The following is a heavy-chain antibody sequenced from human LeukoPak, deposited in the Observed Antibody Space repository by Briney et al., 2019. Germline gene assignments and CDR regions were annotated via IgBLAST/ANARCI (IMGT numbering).Heavy chain of an antibody. CDR3: GRGTHVAARPCWFDP. Sequence: GASVKVSCKASGYTFTSYGISWVRQATGQGLEWMGWMNPNSGNTGYARKFQGRVTITRNTSINTAYMELSSLRSEDTAVYYCGRGTHVAARPCWFDPWGQGTLVTVSS. J-gene: IGHJ5*02. CDR2: MNPNSGNT. D-gene: IGHD6-6*01. V-gene: IGHV1-8*03. CDR1: GYTFTSYG.